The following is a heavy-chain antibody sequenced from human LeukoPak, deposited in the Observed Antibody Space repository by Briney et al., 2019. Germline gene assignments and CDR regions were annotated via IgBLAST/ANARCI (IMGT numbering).Heavy chain of an antibody. Sequence: GGSLRLSCAASGFTFSSYAMSWVRQAPGEGLEWVSAISGSGGSTYYADSVKGRFTISRDNSKNTLYLQMNSLRAEDTAVYYCAKAGTAGTMGDYWGQGTLVTVSS. D-gene: IGHD1-1*01. J-gene: IGHJ4*02. CDR1: GFTFSSYA. CDR3: AKAGTAGTMGDY. V-gene: IGHV3-23*01. CDR2: ISGSGGST.